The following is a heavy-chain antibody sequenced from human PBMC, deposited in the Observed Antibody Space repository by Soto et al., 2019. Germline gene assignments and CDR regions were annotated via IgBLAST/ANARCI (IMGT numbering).Heavy chain of an antibody. D-gene: IGHD3-22*01. CDR2: IYYSGTT. CDR3: ARVPGGFYRGRAD. J-gene: IGHJ4*02. Sequence: ETLTLPSAVSAGSPSPGCYYGTWIRLPPGRGLEWIGYIYYSGTTDSNPSLKSRVTISMDTSKNQFSLNLNSVTAADTAVYVFARVPGGFYRGRADWAQGTLVTLAS. CDR1: AGSPSPGCYY. V-gene: IGHV4-61*01.